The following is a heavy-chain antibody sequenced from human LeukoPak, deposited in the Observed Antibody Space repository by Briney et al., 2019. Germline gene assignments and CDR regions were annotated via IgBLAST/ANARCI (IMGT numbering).Heavy chain of an antibody. V-gene: IGHV1-2*02. CDR3: ARVCCSSTICYPFFDY. D-gene: IGHD2-2*01. Sequence: EASVKVSCKASGYTLTGDYMHWVRQAPGQGLEWMGWINPNSGGTNYAQKFQGRVTMTRDTSISTVYMELSRLRSDDTAVYYCARVCCSSTICYPFFDYWGQGTLVTVSS. J-gene: IGHJ4*02. CDR2: INPNSGGT. CDR1: GYTLTGDY.